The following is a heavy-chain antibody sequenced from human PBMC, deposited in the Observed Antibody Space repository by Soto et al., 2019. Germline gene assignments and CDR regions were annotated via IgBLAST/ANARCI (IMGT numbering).Heavy chain of an antibody. Sequence: QVQLVQSGAEVKKPGASVKVSCKASGYTFTSYGISWVRQAPGLGLEWMGWISAYNGNTNYAQKLQGRVTMTTDTSTRTAYMELRSLRSDDTAVYYCARGNYYDSSGYPGGGAFDIWGQGTMVTVSS. J-gene: IGHJ3*02. V-gene: IGHV1-18*01. CDR1: GYTFTSYG. CDR3: ARGNYYDSSGYPGGGAFDI. D-gene: IGHD3-22*01. CDR2: ISAYNGNT.